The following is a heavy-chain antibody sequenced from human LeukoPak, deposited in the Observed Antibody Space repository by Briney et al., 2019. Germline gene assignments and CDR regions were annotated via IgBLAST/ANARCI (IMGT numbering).Heavy chain of an antibody. CDR3: AKGDNINIVVVPAADF. CDR1: GFTVSSNY. V-gene: IGHV3-53*01. Sequence: GGSLRLSCAASGFTVSSNYMSWVRQAPGKGLEWVSVIYRGGSTYYADSVKGRFSISRDNSKNTLYLQMNSLRAEDTAVYYCAKGDNINIVVVPAADFWGQGTLVTVSS. J-gene: IGHJ4*02. D-gene: IGHD2-2*01. CDR2: IYRGGST.